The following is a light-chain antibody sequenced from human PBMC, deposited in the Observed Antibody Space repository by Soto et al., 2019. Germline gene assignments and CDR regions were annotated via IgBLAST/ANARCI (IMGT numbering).Light chain of an antibody. J-gene: IGKJ4*01. V-gene: IGKV3-20*01. CDR3: QQYGSSPLT. Sequence: EIVLTQSPGTLSLSPGERATLSCRASQSVSSSYLAWYQQKPGQAPRLLISGAASRATGIPDRFSGSGSGTAFTLTISRLEPEDFAVYYCQQYGSSPLTFGGGTKVEIK. CDR2: GAA. CDR1: QSVSSSY.